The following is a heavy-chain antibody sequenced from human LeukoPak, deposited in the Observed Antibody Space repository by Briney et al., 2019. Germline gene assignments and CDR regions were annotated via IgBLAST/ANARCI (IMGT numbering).Heavy chain of an antibody. D-gene: IGHD1-14*01. V-gene: IGHV1-18*01. CDR1: GYTFSSYG. CDR2: INAYNGNT. J-gene: IGHJ4*01. CDR3: VRRQGITLNFDY. Sequence: ASVKVSLNASGYTFSSYGFSRVRQAPGQGLEWMGWINAYNGNTNYAQNLQGRVTMTTDTSTSTAYMELRSLRSDDTAVYYCVRRQGITLNFDYWGQGTLVTVSS.